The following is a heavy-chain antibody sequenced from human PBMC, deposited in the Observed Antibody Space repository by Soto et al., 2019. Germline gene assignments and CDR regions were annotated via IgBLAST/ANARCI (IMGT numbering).Heavy chain of an antibody. Sequence: QDQLVQSGAEVKKPGASVKVSCKASVFTSSGISWVRQAPGQRLEWMGWISTHNGNTIYAQKFQGRVIMTIDTSTTTVYMELRSLRPDDTAVYLCAREGILGLFDAYGLWGQGTMVTVAS. J-gene: IGHJ3*01. CDR3: AREGILGLFDAYGL. CDR1: VFTSSG. D-gene: IGHD1-26*01. CDR2: ISTHNGNT. V-gene: IGHV1-18*04.